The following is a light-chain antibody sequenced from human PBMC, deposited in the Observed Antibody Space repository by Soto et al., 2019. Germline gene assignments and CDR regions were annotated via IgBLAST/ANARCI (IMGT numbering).Light chain of an antibody. CDR2: GSS. CDR3: QQRSNWPPIT. Sequence: EFVLTQPPGTLSLSPGERATLSCGASQSVTSNYLAWYQQKPGQAPRLXXFGSSTRATGIPDRFSGSGSGTDFTLTISSLEPEDFAVYYCQQRSNWPPITFGQGTRLEIK. V-gene: IGKV3D-20*02. J-gene: IGKJ5*01. CDR1: QSVTSNY.